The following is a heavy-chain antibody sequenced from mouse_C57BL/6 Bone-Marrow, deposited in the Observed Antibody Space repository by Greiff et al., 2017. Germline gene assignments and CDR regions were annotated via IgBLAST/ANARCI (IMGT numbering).Heavy chain of an antibody. Sequence: EVMLVESEGGLVQPGSSMKLSCTASGFTFSDYYMAWVRQVPEKGPEWVANINYDGSSTYYLDSLKSRFIISRDNAKNILYLQMSSLKSEDTATYYCAREYDYFFDYWGQGTTLTVSS. D-gene: IGHD2-4*01. CDR1: GFTFSDYY. V-gene: IGHV5-16*01. CDR3: AREYDYFFDY. J-gene: IGHJ2*01. CDR2: INYDGSST.